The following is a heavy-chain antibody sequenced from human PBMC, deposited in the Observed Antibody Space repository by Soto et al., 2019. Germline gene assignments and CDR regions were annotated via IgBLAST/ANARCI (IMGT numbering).Heavy chain of an antibody. Sequence: PGGSLRLSCAASGFTVSSNYMSWVRQAPGKGLEWVSVIYSGGSTYYADSVKGRFTISRDNSKNTLYLQMNSLRAEDTAVYYCARDYYYDSSGSSDWFDPWGQGTLVTVSS. J-gene: IGHJ5*02. CDR1: GFTVSSNY. CDR3: ARDYYYDSSGSSDWFDP. V-gene: IGHV3-53*01. D-gene: IGHD3-22*01. CDR2: IYSGGST.